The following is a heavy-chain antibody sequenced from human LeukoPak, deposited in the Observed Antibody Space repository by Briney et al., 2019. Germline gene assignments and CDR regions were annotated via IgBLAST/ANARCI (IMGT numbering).Heavy chain of an antibody. V-gene: IGHV1-46*01. J-gene: IGHJ6*03. CDR3: ARGRTIFGVVIAADYYYYMDV. CDR1: GYTFTSYD. D-gene: IGHD3-3*01. Sequence: ASVKVSCKASGYTFTSYDINWVRQATGQGLEWMGIINPSGGSTSYAQKFQGRVTMTRDTSTSTVYMELSSLRSEDTAVYYCARGRTIFGVVIAADYYYYMDVWGKGTTVTVSS. CDR2: INPSGGST.